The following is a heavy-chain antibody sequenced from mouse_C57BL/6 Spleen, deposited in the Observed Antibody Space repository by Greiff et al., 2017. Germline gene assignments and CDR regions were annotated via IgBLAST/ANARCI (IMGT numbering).Heavy chain of an antibody. D-gene: IGHD3-2*02. CDR1: GFNIKDDS. Sequence: VQLQQSGAELVRPGASVKLSCTASGFNIKDDSMHWVKPRPEQGLEWMGWIDPENGDNEYVSQLQGTANITADPTYNTAYRRSSSPTSEDTAVYDCTTPDSSGSGGFAYWGQGTLVTVSA. V-gene: IGHV14-4*01. CDR2: IDPENGDN. J-gene: IGHJ3*01. CDR3: TTPDSSGSGGFAY.